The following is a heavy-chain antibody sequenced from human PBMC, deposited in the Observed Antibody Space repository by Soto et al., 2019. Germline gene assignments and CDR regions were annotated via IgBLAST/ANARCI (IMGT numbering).Heavy chain of an antibody. V-gene: IGHV4-4*07. CDR2: IYTSGAT. CDR1: GSSFSNFY. D-gene: IGHD1-1*01. J-gene: IGHJ4*02. CDR3: ARGGIQLSYAFDY. Sequence: LSLTCSVSGSSFSNFYWSWIRQPAGKGLEWIGRIYTSGATSYNPSLKSRVTMSVDTSQTQMSLSVRSVTAADTAVYFCARGGIQLSYAFDYWGPGILVTVSS.